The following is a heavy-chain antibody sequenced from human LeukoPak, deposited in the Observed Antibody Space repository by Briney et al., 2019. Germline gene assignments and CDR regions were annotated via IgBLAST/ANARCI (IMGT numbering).Heavy chain of an antibody. CDR3: AKDYHGSGSYYCPLCLRYFQH. J-gene: IGHJ1*01. CDR1: GFTFSNAW. D-gene: IGHD3-10*01. CDR2: IKSKTDGGTT. Sequence: GGSLRLSCAASGFTFSNAWMSWVRQAPGKGLEWVGRIKSKTDGGTTDYAAPVKGRFTISRDDSKNTLYLQMNSLKTEDTAEYYCAKDYHGSGSYYCPLCLRYFQHWGQGTLVTVSS. V-gene: IGHV3-15*01.